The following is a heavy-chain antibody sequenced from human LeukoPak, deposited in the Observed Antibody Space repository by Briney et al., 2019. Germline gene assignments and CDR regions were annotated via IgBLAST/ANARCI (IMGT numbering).Heavy chain of an antibody. J-gene: IGHJ4*02. V-gene: IGHV6-1*01. D-gene: IGHD5-18*01. CDR3: ARDGGQLWPDFRG. Sequence: SQTLSLTCGISGDSVSSNGAAWNWIRQSPSRGLEWLGRTYYRSRWLNDFAPSVKSRIIISPDISKNQFSLQLSSVTPEDTAVYYCARDGGQLWPDFRGWGQGTLVTVSS. CDR1: GDSVSSNGAA. CDR2: TYYRSRWLN.